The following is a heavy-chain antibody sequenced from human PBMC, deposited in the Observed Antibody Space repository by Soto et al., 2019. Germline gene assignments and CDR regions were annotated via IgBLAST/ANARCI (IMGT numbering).Heavy chain of an antibody. Sequence: QVTLKESGPVLVKPTETLTLTCTVSGFSLSNARMGVSWIRQPPGKALEWLAHIFSNDEKSYSKSLKSRLTIYKDTPKSQVVLTRTNMDPLDTATYYCARHGRGVGARPLDYWGQGTLVTVSS. J-gene: IGHJ4*02. CDR3: ARHGRGVGARPLDY. CDR2: IFSNDEK. CDR1: GFSLSNARMG. V-gene: IGHV2-26*01. D-gene: IGHD1-26*01.